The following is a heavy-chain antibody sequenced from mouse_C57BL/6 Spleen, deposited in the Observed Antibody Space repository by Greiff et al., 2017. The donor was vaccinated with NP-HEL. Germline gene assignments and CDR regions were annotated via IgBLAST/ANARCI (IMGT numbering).Heavy chain of an antibody. Sequence: EVQLVESGPGLVKPSQSLSLTCSVTGYSITSGYYWNWIRQFPGNKLEWMGYISYDGSNNYNPSLKNRISITRDTSKNQFFLKLNSVTTEDTATYYCASDGGNAMDYWGQGTSVTVSS. CDR2: ISYDGSN. V-gene: IGHV3-6*01. CDR1: GYSITSGYY. D-gene: IGHD1-1*02. J-gene: IGHJ4*01. CDR3: ASDGGNAMDY.